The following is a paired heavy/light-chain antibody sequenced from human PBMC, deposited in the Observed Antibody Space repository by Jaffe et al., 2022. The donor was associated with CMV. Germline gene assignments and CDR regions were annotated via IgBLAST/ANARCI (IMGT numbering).Light chain of an antibody. CDR1: QSVRSY. Sequence: EIVLTQSPATLSLSPGERATLSCRASQSVRSYLAWYQQKPGQTPRLLIDDASKRATGIPARFGGSGSGTDFTLTISSLEPEDFAVYYCQQRSIWPLTFGGGTKVEIK. V-gene: IGKV3-11*01. CDR2: DAS. J-gene: IGKJ4*01. CDR3: QQRSIWPLT.
Heavy chain of an antibody. CDR1: GFIFSNYW. D-gene: IGHD2-21*02. CDR2: IRPDGSDQ. J-gene: IGHJ4*02. CDR3: ARDLGGCGSDCHPY. Sequence: EVQLVESGGGLVQPGGSLRLSCTASGFIFSNYWMGWVRQAPGKGLEWVGNIRPDGSDQYYGDSVKGRLTIARDNTKNSLFLQMNSLRVEDTAVYYCARDLGGCGSDCHPYWGQGTLVTVSS. V-gene: IGHV3-7*03.